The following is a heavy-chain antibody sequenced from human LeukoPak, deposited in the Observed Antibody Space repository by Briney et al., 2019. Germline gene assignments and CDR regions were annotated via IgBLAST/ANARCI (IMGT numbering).Heavy chain of an antibody. CDR3: ARVGPLATRSAGHYYFDL. Sequence: PGGSLRLSRAASGFTFSNYAMSWVRRAPGKGLEWFSTVSDKGDATAHADSVKGRFTISRDNAKNTLSLLMNILRAEDTAVYYCARVGPLATRSAGHYYFDLWGRGTLVTVSS. CDR1: GFTFSNYA. CDR2: VSDKGDAT. D-gene: IGHD3-10*01. J-gene: IGHJ2*01. V-gene: IGHV3-23*01.